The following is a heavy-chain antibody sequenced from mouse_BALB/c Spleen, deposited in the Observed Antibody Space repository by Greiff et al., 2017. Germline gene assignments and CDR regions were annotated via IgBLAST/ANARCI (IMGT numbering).Heavy chain of an antibody. D-gene: IGHD2-4*01. CDR3: AREDYAFAY. J-gene: IGHJ3*01. CDR2: IYPYNGGT. CDR1: GYTFTDYN. V-gene: IGHV1S29*02. Sequence: EVHLVESGPELVKPGASVKISCKASGYTFTDYNMHWVKQSHGKSLEWIGYIYPYNGGTGYNQKFKSKATLTVDNSSSTAYMELRSLTSEDSAVYYCAREDYAFAYWGQGTLVTVSA.